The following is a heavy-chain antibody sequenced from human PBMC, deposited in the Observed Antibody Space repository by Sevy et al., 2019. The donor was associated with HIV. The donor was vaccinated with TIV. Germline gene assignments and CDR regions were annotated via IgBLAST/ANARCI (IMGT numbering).Heavy chain of an antibody. CDR2: IYSGGST. V-gene: IGHV3-53*01. D-gene: IGHD5-18*01. J-gene: IGHJ4*02. CDR1: GFTVSSNY. Sequence: GGSLRLSCAASGFTVSSNYMSWVRQAPGKGLEWVSVIYSGGSTYYADAVKGRFTISRDNCKNTLYLQMNSLRAEDTAVYYCARGYGYSYGRWFGYFDYWGQGTLVTVSS. CDR3: ARGYGYSYGRWFGYFDY.